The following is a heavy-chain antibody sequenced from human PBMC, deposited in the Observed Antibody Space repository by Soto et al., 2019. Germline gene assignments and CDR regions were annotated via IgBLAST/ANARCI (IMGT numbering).Heavy chain of an antibody. CDR3: AKDRVRDSSGYYPDY. D-gene: IGHD3-22*01. V-gene: IGHV3-30*18. J-gene: IGHJ4*02. Sequence: QVQLVESGGGVVQPGRSLRLSCAASGFTFSSYGMHWVHQAPGKGLEWVAVISYDGSNKYYADSVKGRFTISRDNSKNTLDLQMNSLRAEDTAVYYCAKDRVRDSSGYYPDYWGQGTLVTVSS. CDR1: GFTFSSYG. CDR2: ISYDGSNK.